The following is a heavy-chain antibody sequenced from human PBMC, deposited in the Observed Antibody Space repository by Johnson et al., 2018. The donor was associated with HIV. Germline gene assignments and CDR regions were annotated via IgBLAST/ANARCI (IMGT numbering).Heavy chain of an antibody. CDR3: ARVEGGSSSNPFDI. Sequence: QVQLVESGGGVVQPGRSLRLSCAASGFTFSSYAMHWVRQAPGKGLEWVAVISYDGSNKYYADSVKGRFTISRDNSKNTLYLQVNTLRAEDTAVYYGARVEGGSSSNPFDIWGQGTMVTVSS. V-gene: IGHV3-30-3*01. D-gene: IGHD6-13*01. J-gene: IGHJ3*02. CDR1: GFTFSSYA. CDR2: ISYDGSNK.